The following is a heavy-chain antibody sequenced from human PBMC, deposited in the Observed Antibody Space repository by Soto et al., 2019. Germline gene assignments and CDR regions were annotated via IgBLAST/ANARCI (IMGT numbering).Heavy chain of an antibody. D-gene: IGHD6-13*01. CDR2: FDPEDGET. CDR1: GYTLTELS. V-gene: IGHV1-24*01. J-gene: IGHJ5*02. CDR3: ATGDSSSWYWWFDP. Sequence: GASVKVSCKVSGYTLTELSMHWVRQAPGKGLEWMGGFDPEDGETIYAQKFQGRVTMTEDTSTDTAYMELSSLRSEDTAVYYCATGDSSSWYWWFDPWGQGTLVTVS.